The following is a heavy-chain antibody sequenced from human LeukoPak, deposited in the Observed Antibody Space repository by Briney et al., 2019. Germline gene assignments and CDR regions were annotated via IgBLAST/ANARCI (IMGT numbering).Heavy chain of an antibody. CDR2: IHYSGRT. V-gene: IGHV4-61*08. J-gene: IGHJ4*02. Sequence: SETLSLTCTVSGNSISSGDYYWSWIRQPPGKGLEWIGYIHYSGRTNYNPSLKSRVTISVDTSKNQFSLKLNSVTAADTAVYYCARILDSAWGELGYWGQGTLVTVSS. D-gene: IGHD6-19*01. CDR3: ARILDSAWGELGY. CDR1: GNSISSGDYY.